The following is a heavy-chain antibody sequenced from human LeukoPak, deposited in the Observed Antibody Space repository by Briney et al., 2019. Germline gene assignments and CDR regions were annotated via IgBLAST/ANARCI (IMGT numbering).Heavy chain of an antibody. D-gene: IGHD6-13*01. CDR1: GFTFSSYG. J-gene: IGHJ5*02. CDR3: ARGLGQLYRSPPQNQNWFDP. Sequence: GRSLRLSCAASGFTFSSYGMHWVRQAPGKGLEWVAVISYDGSNKYYADSVKGRFTISRDNSKNTLYLQMNSLRAEDTAVYYCARGLGQLYRSPPQNQNWFDPWGQGTLVTVSS. V-gene: IGHV3-30*03. CDR2: ISYDGSNK.